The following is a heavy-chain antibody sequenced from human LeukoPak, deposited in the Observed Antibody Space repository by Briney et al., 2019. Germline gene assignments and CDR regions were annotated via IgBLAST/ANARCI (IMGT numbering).Heavy chain of an antibody. D-gene: IGHD2-2*02. V-gene: IGHV4-31*03. J-gene: IGHJ6*04. CDR1: GGSIDSGGYY. Sequence: SQTLSLTCTVSGGSIDSGGYYWTWIRQHPGKGLEWIGYIYYSGSTFYNPSLKSRVTISVDTSKNQFSLKLNSVTAADTAVYFRARDIYMDGMDVWGKGTTVTVSS. CDR2: IYYSGST. CDR3: ARDIYMDGMDV.